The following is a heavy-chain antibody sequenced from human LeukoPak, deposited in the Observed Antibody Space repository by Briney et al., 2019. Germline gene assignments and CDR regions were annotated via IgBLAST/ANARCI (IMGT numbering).Heavy chain of an antibody. V-gene: IGHV1-69*13. CDR2: IIPIFGTA. Sequence: SVKVSCKASGGTFSSYAISWVRRAPGQGLEWMGGIIPIFGTANYAQKFQGRVTITADESTSTAYMELSSLRSEDTAVYYCARAPDGYNTALDYWGQGTLVTVSS. CDR3: ARAPDGYNTALDY. J-gene: IGHJ4*02. D-gene: IGHD5-24*01. CDR1: GGTFSSYA.